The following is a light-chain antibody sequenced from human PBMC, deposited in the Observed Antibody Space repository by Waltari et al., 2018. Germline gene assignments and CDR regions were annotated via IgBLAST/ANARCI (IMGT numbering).Light chain of an antibody. Sequence: GTPGQRVTISCSGSSSNIGSNTVNWYQQLPGTAPKLLIYSNNQRPSGVPDRFSGSKSGTSASLAIRGLQSEDEADYHCAAWDDSMNGLWVIGGGTKLTVL. V-gene: IGLV1-44*01. CDR1: SSNIGSNT. CDR2: SNN. J-gene: IGLJ3*02. CDR3: AAWDDSMNGLWV.